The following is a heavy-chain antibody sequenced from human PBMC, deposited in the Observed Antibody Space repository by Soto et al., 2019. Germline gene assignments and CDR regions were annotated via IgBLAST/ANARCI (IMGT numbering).Heavy chain of an antibody. J-gene: IGHJ4*02. CDR3: ARGAPYYYDSSGLYYFDY. D-gene: IGHD3-22*01. Sequence: QVQLQQWGAGLLKPSETLSLTCAVYGGSFSGYYWSWIRQPPGKGLEWIGEINHSGSTNYNPSLKSRVTIAVDTSKNHFSLKLSSVTAADTAVYYCARGAPYYYDSSGLYYFDYWGQGTLVTVSS. V-gene: IGHV4-34*01. CDR1: GGSFSGYY. CDR2: INHSGST.